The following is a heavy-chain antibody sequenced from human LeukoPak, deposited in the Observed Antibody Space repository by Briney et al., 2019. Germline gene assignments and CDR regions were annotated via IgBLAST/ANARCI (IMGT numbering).Heavy chain of an antibody. D-gene: IGHD3-10*01. J-gene: IGHJ5*02. V-gene: IGHV1-2*02. Sequence: ASVKVSCKASGYTFTGYYMHWVRQAPGQGLEWTGWINPNSGGTNYAQKFQGRVTMTRDTSISTAYMELSRLRSDDTAVYYCARDLGRFGELYWFDPWGQGTLVTVSS. CDR3: ARDLGRFGELYWFDP. CDR1: GYTFTGYY. CDR2: INPNSGGT.